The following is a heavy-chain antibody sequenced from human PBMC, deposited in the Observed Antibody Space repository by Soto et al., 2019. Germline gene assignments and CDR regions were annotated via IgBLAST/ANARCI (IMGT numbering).Heavy chain of an antibody. CDR1: GFSLSTSGVG. Sequence: QITLKESGPTLVKPTQTLTLTCTFSGFSLSTSGVGVGWIRQPPGKALAWLALIYWDDDKRYSPSLKRRLTITTDTSKIQVVLTRTNMDPVDTATYYCAHGPGVDSWGQGPLVTVSS. V-gene: IGHV2-5*02. D-gene: IGHD3-10*01. CDR2: IYWDDDK. CDR3: AHGPGVDS. J-gene: IGHJ5*01.